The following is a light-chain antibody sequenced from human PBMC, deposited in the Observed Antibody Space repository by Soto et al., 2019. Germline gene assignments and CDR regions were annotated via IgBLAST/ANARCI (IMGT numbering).Light chain of an antibody. Sequence: EIVMTQSPATISVSPGERATLSCRASQSVSSNLAWYQHKPGQAPRLLIYGASTRATGVPARFSGSGSGTEFTLTISSLQSEDFAVYYCQQYNNWPWTFGQGTKVAIK. CDR1: QSVSSN. CDR3: QQYNNWPWT. CDR2: GAS. J-gene: IGKJ1*01. V-gene: IGKV3-15*01.